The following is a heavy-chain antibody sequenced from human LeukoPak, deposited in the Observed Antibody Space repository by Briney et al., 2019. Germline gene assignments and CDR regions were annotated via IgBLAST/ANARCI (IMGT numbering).Heavy chain of an antibody. CDR3: ARARAILGKADNGGGKFDY. D-gene: IGHD3-16*01. V-gene: IGHV1-24*01. Sequence: GASVKVSCKVSGYTLTELSMHWVRQAPGKGFEWMGRFDPEKGETIYAQKFQGRVTMTRDMSTSTLYMELSSLRSEDTAVYYCARARAILGKADNGGGKFDYWGQGTLVTVSS. CDR1: GYTLTELS. J-gene: IGHJ4*02. CDR2: FDPEKGET.